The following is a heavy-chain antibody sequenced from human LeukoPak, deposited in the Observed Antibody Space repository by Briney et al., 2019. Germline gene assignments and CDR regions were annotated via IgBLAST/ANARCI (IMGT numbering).Heavy chain of an antibody. V-gene: IGHV1-69*05. CDR3: ASRSYCSSTSCSQIDY. Sequence: SVKVSCKASGGTFSSYAISWVRQAPGQGLEWMGGIIPIFGTANYAQKFQGRVTITTDESTSTAYMELSSLRSEDTAVYYCASRSYCSSTSCSQIDYWGQGTLVTVSS. CDR2: IIPIFGTA. CDR1: GGTFSSYA. D-gene: IGHD2-2*01. J-gene: IGHJ4*02.